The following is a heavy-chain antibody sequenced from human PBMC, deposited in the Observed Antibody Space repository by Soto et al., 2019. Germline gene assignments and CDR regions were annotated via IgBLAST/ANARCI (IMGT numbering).Heavy chain of an antibody. V-gene: IGHV4-39*01. CDR3: ARHGHNQGYEYYFAS. CDR2: IDYGGTI. Sequence: QLQLQESGPGLVKPSETLSLTCNASGASISSSPYAWCWIRQSAGKGLEWIGTIDYGGTIYYNPSLKSRINISLDTSKNQISLRLSSVTAADTAVDYCARHGHNQGYEYYFASWGQGTLVTVSS. J-gene: IGHJ4*02. CDR1: GASISSSPYA. D-gene: IGHD3-3*01.